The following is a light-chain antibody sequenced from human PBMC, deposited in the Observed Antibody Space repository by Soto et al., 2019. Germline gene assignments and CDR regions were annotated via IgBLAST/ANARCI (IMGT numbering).Light chain of an antibody. CDR2: DAS. Sequence: EIVLTQSPATLSFSPGERATLSCRASQSVNSYLAWYQQKPGQAPRLLIYDASNRATGIPARFSGSGSGTDFTLTICSLEPEDFAVYYCQQRSSWRTFGQGTRLEIK. CDR1: QSVNSY. CDR3: QQRSSWRT. V-gene: IGKV3-11*01. J-gene: IGKJ2*01.